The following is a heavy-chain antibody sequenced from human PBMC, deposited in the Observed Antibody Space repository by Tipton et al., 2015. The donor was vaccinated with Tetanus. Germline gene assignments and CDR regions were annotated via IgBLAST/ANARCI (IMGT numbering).Heavy chain of an antibody. CDR3: ARMGFTYGQVVY. CDR1: SFGDYA. Sequence: SFGDYAMSWFRQAPGKGLEWIGHIYYSGRTYYNPPLKSRVTISADMSKNQFSLKLTSVTAADTATYYCARMGFTYGQVVYWGQGTLVTVAS. V-gene: IGHV4-30-4*08. D-gene: IGHD5-18*01. J-gene: IGHJ4*02. CDR2: IYYSGRT.